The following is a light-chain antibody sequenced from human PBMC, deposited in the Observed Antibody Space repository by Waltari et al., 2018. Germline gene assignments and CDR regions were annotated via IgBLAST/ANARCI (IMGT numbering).Light chain of an antibody. CDR2: TNT. CDR3: AAWDDSLNGHVV. Sequence: QSVLTQPPSASGTPGQRVTISCSGLSSNIGRDAVNWYQHLPGTAPKPLIYTNTQRPSGVPDRFSGAKSGSSASLAINGLQSEDEGDYYCAAWDDSLNGHVVFGGGTKLTVL. V-gene: IGLV1-44*01. J-gene: IGLJ2*01. CDR1: SSNIGRDA.